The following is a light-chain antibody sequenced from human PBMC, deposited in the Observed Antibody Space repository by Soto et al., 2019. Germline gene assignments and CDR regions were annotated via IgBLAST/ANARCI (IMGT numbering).Light chain of an antibody. CDR2: DVS. V-gene: IGLV2-14*01. Sequence: QSALPQPASVSASPGQSITISCTGTGSDVGGYDYVSWFQQHPGKAPRLLIFDVSNRPSGVSDRFSGSRSGNTASLTISGLQAEDEADYYCNSFTSSSTLVFGTGTKVTVL. CDR1: GSDVGGYDY. CDR3: NSFTSSSTLV. J-gene: IGLJ1*01.